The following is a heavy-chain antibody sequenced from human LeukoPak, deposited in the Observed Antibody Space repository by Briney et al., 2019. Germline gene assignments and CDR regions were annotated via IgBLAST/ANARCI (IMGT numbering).Heavy chain of an antibody. J-gene: IGHJ3*02. D-gene: IGHD3-22*01. CDR3: AKEIGYYDSSGYYVDAFDI. Sequence: GGTLRLSCAASGITFRSYGMSWVRQAPGKGLEWVSAISNSGGSTYYADSVKGRFTISRDNSKNTLYLQMNSLRAEDTAVYYCAKEIGYYDSSGYYVDAFDIWGQGTMVTVSS. CDR1: GITFRSYG. CDR2: ISNSGGST. V-gene: IGHV3-23*01.